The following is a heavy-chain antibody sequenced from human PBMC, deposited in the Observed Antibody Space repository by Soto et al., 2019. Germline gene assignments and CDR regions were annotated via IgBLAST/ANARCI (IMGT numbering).Heavy chain of an antibody. J-gene: IGHJ4*02. CDR2: TYYRSKWYN. CDR1: GGSVASISAT. Sequence: SQSLSLTGAISGGSVASISATWSGIGRSPWRGLEWLGRTYYRSKWYNDYAVSVKSRITINPDTSKNQFFLQLSSATPDDKAAYYCARLTWGPLDYSGQGTLLTVSP. D-gene: IGHD3-16*01. V-gene: IGHV6-1*01. CDR3: ARLTWGPLDY.